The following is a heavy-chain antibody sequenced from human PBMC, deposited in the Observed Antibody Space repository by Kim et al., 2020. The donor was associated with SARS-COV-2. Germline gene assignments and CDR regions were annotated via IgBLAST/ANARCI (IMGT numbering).Heavy chain of an antibody. V-gene: IGHV4-4*07. CDR1: GGSISSYY. Sequence: SETLSLTCTVSGGSISSYYWSWIRQPAGKGLEWIGRIYTSGSTNYNPSLKSRVTMSVDTSKNQFSLKLSSVTAADTAVYYCARELPYIVVVPAAPMGYNWFAPWGQGTLVNVSS. CDR3: ARELPYIVVVPAAPMGYNWFAP. J-gene: IGHJ5*02. CDR2: IYTSGST. D-gene: IGHD2-2*01.